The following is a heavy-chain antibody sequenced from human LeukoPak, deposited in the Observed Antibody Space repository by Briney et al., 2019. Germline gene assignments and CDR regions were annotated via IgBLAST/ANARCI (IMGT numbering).Heavy chain of an antibody. CDR3: ARALYYDSSGYYSSSYYYFQH. Sequence: ASVKVSCKASGYTFTSYYLHWVRQAPGQGPEWMGWINPNSGGTNYAQKFQGRVTMTRDTSISTAYMELSGLRSDDTAEYYCARALYYDSSGYYSSSYYYFQHWGQGTLVTVSS. J-gene: IGHJ1*01. CDR2: INPNSGGT. D-gene: IGHD3-22*01. V-gene: IGHV1-2*02. CDR1: GYTFTSYY.